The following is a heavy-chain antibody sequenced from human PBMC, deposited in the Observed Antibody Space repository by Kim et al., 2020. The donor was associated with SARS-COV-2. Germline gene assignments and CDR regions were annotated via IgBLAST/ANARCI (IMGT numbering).Heavy chain of an antibody. J-gene: IGHJ4*02. CDR2: ISYDGSNK. V-gene: IGHV3-33*05. Sequence: GGSLRLSCAASGFTFSSYGMHWVRQAPGKGLEWVAVISYDGSNKYYADSVKGRFTISRDNSKNTLYLQMNSLRAEDTAVYYCARANWGYYDSSGYYVSRYFDYWGQGTLVTVSS. CDR1: GFTFSSYG. D-gene: IGHD3-22*01. CDR3: ARANWGYYDSSGYYVSRYFDY.